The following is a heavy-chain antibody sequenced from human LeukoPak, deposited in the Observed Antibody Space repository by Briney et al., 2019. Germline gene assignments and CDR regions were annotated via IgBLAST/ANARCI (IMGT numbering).Heavy chain of an antibody. CDR1: GFTFSSYA. V-gene: IGHV3-43D*03. Sequence: PGGSLRLSCAASGFTFSSYAMHWVRQAPGKGLEWVSLISWDGGSTYYADSVKGRFTISRDNSKNSLYLQMNSLRAEDTALYYCAKDGGWERYYYYYYYMDVWGKGTTVTVSS. CDR3: AKDGGWERYYYYYYYMDV. D-gene: IGHD6-19*01. J-gene: IGHJ6*03. CDR2: ISWDGGST.